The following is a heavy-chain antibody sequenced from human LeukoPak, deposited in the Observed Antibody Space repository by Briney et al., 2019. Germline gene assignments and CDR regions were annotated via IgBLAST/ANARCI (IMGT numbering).Heavy chain of an antibody. J-gene: IGHJ5*02. CDR1: GGSISSGSYY. D-gene: IGHD6-13*01. CDR3: ARDDSEAAAGGNWFDP. V-gene: IGHV4-61*02. CDR2: IYTSGST. Sequence: SSQTLSLTCTVSGGSISSGSYYWSWIRQPAGKGLEWIGRIYTSGSTNYNPSLKSRVTISVDTSKNQFSLKLSSVTAADTAVYYCARDDSEAAAGGNWFDPWGQGTLVTVSS.